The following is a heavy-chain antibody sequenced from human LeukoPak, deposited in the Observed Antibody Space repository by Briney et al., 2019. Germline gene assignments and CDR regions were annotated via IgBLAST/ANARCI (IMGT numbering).Heavy chain of an antibody. CDR1: GDSISSGDYY. CDR3: ARVAGQAGESLYRARFYYFDY. Sequence: PSQTLSLTCTVSGDSISSGDYYWSWIRQPPGKGLEWMGYIYYSGSTYYNPSLRSRVTMSVDTSKNQISLKLSSVTAADTAVYYCARVAGQAGESLYRARFYYFDYWGQGTLVTVSS. J-gene: IGHJ4*02. D-gene: IGHD3-10*01. CDR2: IYYSGST. V-gene: IGHV4-30-4*01.